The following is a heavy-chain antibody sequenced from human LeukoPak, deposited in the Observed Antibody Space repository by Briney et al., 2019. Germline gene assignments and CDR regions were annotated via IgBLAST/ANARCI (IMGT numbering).Heavy chain of an antibody. CDR2: ISFSGDNT. CDR1: GFTFRDSA. Sequence: GGSLRLSCAASGFTFRDSAMTWVRQAPGKGLERVSLISFSGDNTYYRDSVKGRFTVSRDNSKDTLYLQMNSLRAEDTAVYYCAKDRGVGDYYDSSAYNDYWGQGILVTVSS. CDR3: AKDRGVGDYYDSSAYNDY. D-gene: IGHD3-22*01. J-gene: IGHJ4*02. V-gene: IGHV3-23*01.